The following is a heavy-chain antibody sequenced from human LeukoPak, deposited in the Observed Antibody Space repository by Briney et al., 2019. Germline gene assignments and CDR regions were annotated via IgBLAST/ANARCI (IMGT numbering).Heavy chain of an antibody. V-gene: IGHV4-34*01. CDR3: ARGPRITMVRGVRRADAFDI. CDR1: GGSFSGYY. Sequence: SETLSLTCAVYGGSFSGYYWSWIRQPPGKGLEWIGEISHSGSTNYNPSLKSRVTISVDTSKNQFSLKLSSVTAADTAVYYCARGPRITMVRGVRRADAFDIWGQGTMVTVSS. CDR2: ISHSGST. D-gene: IGHD3-10*01. J-gene: IGHJ3*02.